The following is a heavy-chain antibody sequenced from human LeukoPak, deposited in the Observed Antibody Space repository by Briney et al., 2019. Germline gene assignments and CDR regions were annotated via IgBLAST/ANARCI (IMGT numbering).Heavy chain of an antibody. J-gene: IGHJ4*02. CDR2: IKQDGSEK. Sequence: GGSLRLSCAGSGFTFSTNWMVWVRQAPGKGLEWVANIKQDGSEKYYVDSVKGRFTISRDNAKNSLYLQMNSLRAEDTASYYCARDYDYGDYPGYWGQGTLVTVSS. D-gene: IGHD4-17*01. CDR1: GFTFSTNW. V-gene: IGHV3-7*05. CDR3: ARDYDYGDYPGY.